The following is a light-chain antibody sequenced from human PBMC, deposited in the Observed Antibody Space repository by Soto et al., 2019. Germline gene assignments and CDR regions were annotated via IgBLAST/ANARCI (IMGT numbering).Light chain of an antibody. Sequence: IVLTQSPGTLSLSPGERATLSCRASQPITSRYLAWYQHQPGQAPRLLIYRTFARAPGIPDRFSGGGSGKDFTFTISRLEREDFAVYYCQQYDTSPPTFGQGTRLEIK. J-gene: IGKJ5*01. CDR1: QPITSRY. CDR2: RTF. V-gene: IGKV3-20*01. CDR3: QQYDTSPPT.